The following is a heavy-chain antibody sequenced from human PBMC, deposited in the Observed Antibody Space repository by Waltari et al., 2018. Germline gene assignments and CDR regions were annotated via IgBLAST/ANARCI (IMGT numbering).Heavy chain of an antibody. CDR2: IYYSGST. Sequence: KGLEWIGYIYYSGSTNYNPSLKSRVTISVDTSKNQFSLKLSSVTAADTAVYYCARSSAGITIFGVVDGMDVWGQGTTVTVSS. CDR3: ARSSAGITIFGVVDGMDV. J-gene: IGHJ6*02. V-gene: IGHV4-59*01. D-gene: IGHD3-3*01.